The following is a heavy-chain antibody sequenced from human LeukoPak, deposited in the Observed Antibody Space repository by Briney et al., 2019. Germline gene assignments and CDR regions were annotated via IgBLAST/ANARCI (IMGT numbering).Heavy chain of an antibody. CDR1: GFTFSSYT. D-gene: IGHD6-19*01. CDR3: ARQVAVAGD. V-gene: IGHV3-30-3*01. J-gene: IGHJ4*02. CDR2: ISYDGSNK. Sequence: SGGSLRLSCAASGFTFSSYTMNWVRQAPGKGLEWVAVISYDGSNKYYADSVKGRFTISRDNSKNTLYLQMNSLRAEDTAVYYCARQVAVAGDWGQGTLVTVSS.